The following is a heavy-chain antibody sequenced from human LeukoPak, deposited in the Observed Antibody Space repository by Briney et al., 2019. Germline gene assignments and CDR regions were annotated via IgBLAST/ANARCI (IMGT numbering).Heavy chain of an antibody. CDR2: ISGGSDYI. V-gene: IGHV3-21*01. D-gene: IGHD1-26*01. CDR1: GFMFNGYS. CDR3: ARWGLGPSFDS. J-gene: IGHJ4*02. Sequence: PGGSLRLSCAASGFMFNGYSMTWVRQAPGEGLEWVSYISGGSDYIYYTDSVKGRFTISRDNAKKSLYLQLNSLRVEDTAVYYCARWGLGPSFDSWGQGTLVTVSS.